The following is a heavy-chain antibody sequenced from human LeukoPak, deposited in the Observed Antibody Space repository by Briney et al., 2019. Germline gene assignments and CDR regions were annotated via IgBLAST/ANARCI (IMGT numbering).Heavy chain of an antibody. CDR1: GGSISSYY. CDR3: ARDFASYSSSSGFDP. CDR2: IYYSGST. Sequence: SETLSLTCTVSGGSISSYYWSWIRQPPGEGLEWIGYIYYSGSTNYNPSLKSRVTISVDTSKNQFSLKLSSVTAADTAVYYCARDFASYSSSSGFDPWGQGTLVTVSS. V-gene: IGHV4-59*01. D-gene: IGHD6-13*01. J-gene: IGHJ5*02.